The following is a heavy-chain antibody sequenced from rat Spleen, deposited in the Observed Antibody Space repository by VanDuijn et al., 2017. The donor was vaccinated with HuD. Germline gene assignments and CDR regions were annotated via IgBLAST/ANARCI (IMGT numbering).Heavy chain of an antibody. J-gene: IGHJ2*01. D-gene: IGHD1-9*01. CDR3: ARHGYNSYFDY. CDR1: GXXFSXXX. V-gene: IGHV5-29*01. CDR2: ISYGDSSGHSST. Sequence: EVQLVESDGGLVQPGRSLXXXCAASGXXFSXXXMAXXXQTTTKGLEWVATISYGDSSGHSSTYYRDAVKGRFTISRDNAKSNLYLKMDSLRSEDTASYYCARHGYNSYFDYWGQGVMVTVSS.